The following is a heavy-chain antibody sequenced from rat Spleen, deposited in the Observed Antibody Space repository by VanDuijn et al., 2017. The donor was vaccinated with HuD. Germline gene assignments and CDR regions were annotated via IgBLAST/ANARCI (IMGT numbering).Heavy chain of an antibody. J-gene: IGHJ2*01. D-gene: IGHD1-11*01. CDR2: ITNAAGKV. V-gene: IGHV5S13*01. CDR1: GFTFSNYG. CDR3: ARRHYGYTDYFDY. Sequence: EVQLVESGGGLVQPGRSLKLSCAASGFTFSNYGMAWVRQAPTKGLEWVASITNAAGKVYYPDSVKGRFTISRDIAQNTLYLQMDSLGSEDTATYYCARRHYGYTDYFDYWGQGVMVTVSS.